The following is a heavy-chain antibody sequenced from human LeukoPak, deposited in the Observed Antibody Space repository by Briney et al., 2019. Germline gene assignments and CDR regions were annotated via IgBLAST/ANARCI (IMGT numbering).Heavy chain of an antibody. D-gene: IGHD6-13*01. CDR3: ARGESSSWQPSLDY. Sequence: GASVKVSCKASGYTFTGYYMHWVRQAPGQGLEWMGWINPNSGGTNYAQKFQGRVTMTRDTSISTAYMELSSLRSEDTAVYYCARGESSSWQPSLDYWGQGTLVTVSS. CDR1: GYTFTGYY. J-gene: IGHJ4*02. V-gene: IGHV1-2*02. CDR2: INPNSGGT.